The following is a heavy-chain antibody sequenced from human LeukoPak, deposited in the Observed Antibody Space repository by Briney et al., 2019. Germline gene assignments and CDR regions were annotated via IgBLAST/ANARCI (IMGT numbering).Heavy chain of an antibody. Sequence: EASVKVSCKASGYTFTGYYMHWVRQAPGQGLEWMGWINPNSGGTNYAQKFQGRVTMTRDTSISTAYMELSRLRSDDTAVYYCARGPHPTLKYDSSGYRFDYWGQGTLVTVSS. CDR2: INPNSGGT. J-gene: IGHJ4*02. V-gene: IGHV1-2*02. CDR3: ARGPHPTLKYDSSGYRFDY. D-gene: IGHD3-22*01. CDR1: GYTFTGYY.